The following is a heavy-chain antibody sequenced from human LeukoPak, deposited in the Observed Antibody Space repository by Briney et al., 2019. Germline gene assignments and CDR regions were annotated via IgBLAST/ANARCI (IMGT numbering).Heavy chain of an antibody. CDR1: GFTFSDYY. CDR2: ISSSGTTI. J-gene: IGHJ4*02. Sequence: GGSLRLSCAASGFTFSDYYMTWIRQAPGRGLEWVSYISSSGTTIYYADSVKGRFTISRDNAKNSLYLQMNSLRADDTAVYYCARDGEATGNMDHWGQGILVTVSS. CDR3: ARDGEATGNMDH. D-gene: IGHD1-1*01. V-gene: IGHV3-11*04.